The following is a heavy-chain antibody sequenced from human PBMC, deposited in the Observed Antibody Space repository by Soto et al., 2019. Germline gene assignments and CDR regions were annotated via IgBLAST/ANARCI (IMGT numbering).Heavy chain of an antibody. J-gene: IGHJ3*02. V-gene: IGHV3-23*01. CDR3: AKLGSNGWYDAFDI. Sequence: GGSLRLSCRASGFSFISFAMTWVRQAPGKGLEWVSCIGGSGIITYYTDSVKGRFTFSRDNSKNTLYLQMNSLRAEDTALYYCAKLGSNGWYDAFDIWGQGTVVTVSS. CDR2: IGGSGIIT. D-gene: IGHD6-19*01. CDR1: GFSFISFA.